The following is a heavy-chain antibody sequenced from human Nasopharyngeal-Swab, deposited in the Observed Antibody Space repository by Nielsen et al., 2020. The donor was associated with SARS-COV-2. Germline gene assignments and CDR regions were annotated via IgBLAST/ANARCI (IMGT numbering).Heavy chain of an antibody. J-gene: IGHJ3*02. D-gene: IGHD2-15*01. CDR2: IYYSGST. V-gene: IGHV4-30-4*01. Sequence: SETLSLTCTVSGGSISSGDYYWSWIRQPPGKGLEWIGYIYYSGSTYYNPSLKSRVTISVDTSKNQFPLKLSSVTAADTAVYYCARDRLTYCSGGSCYDSYAFDIWGQGTMVTVSS. CDR1: GGSISSGDYY. CDR3: ARDRLTYCSGGSCYDSYAFDI.